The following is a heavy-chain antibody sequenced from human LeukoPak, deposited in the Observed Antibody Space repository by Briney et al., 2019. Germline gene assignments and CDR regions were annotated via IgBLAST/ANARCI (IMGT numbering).Heavy chain of an antibody. Sequence: PSETLSLTCTVSGGSISSGGYYWSWIRQHPGKGLEWIGYIYYSRSTYYNPSLKSRVTISVDTSKNQFSLKLSSVTAADTAVYYCARAGPSDYYDSSGYYPDAFDIWGQGKMVTVSS. CDR1: GGSISSGGYY. CDR2: IYYSRST. V-gene: IGHV4-31*03. CDR3: ARAGPSDYYDSSGYYPDAFDI. J-gene: IGHJ3*02. D-gene: IGHD3-22*01.